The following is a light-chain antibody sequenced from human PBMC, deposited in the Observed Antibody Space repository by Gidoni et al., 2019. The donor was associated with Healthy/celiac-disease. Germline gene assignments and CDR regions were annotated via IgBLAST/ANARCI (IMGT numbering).Light chain of an antibody. CDR1: QSVSSY. CDR3: QQRSNWVT. Sequence: DIVLTPSPATLSLSPGERATLSCRASQSVSSYLAWYQQKPGQAPRLLIYDASNRATGIPARFSGSGSGTDFTLTISSLEPEDFAVYYCQQRSNWVTCGGGTKVEIK. J-gene: IGKJ4*01. CDR2: DAS. V-gene: IGKV3-11*01.